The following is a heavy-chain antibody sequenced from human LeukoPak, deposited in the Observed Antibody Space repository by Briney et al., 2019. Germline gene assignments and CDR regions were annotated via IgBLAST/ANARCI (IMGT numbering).Heavy chain of an antibody. CDR1: GFTFSSYS. CDR3: ARAGYDVVVVPAANYYYYMDV. D-gene: IGHD2-2*01. V-gene: IGHV3-21*01. Sequence: GGSLRLSCAASGFTFSSYSMNWVRQAPGKGLEWVSSISSSSSYIYYADSVKGRFTISRDNAKNSLYLQMNSLRAEDTAVYYCARAGYDVVVVPAANYYYYMDVWGKGTTVTVSS. CDR2: ISSSSSYI. J-gene: IGHJ6*03.